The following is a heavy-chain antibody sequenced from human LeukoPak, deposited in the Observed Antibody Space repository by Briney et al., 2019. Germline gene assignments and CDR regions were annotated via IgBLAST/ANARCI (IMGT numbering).Heavy chain of an antibody. V-gene: IGHV4-61*10. J-gene: IGHJ3*02. CDR1: GNSISSGDNY. CDR3: ARARIWFGELLGAFDI. Sequence: SETLSLTCTVSGNSISSGDNYWSWIRQPAGKGLEWIGRIYYSGSTNYNPSLKSRVTISVDTSTNQFSLKLSSVTAADTAVYYCARARIWFGELLGAFDIWGQGTMVTVSS. CDR2: IYYSGST. D-gene: IGHD3-10*01.